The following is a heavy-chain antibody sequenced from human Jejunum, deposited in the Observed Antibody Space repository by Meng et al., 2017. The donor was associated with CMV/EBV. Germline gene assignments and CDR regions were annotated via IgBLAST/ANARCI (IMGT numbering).Heavy chain of an antibody. D-gene: IGHD2-2*01. CDR3: ARVLDIVVVPAAKWYYFDY. CDR1: TGYY. V-gene: IGHV1-2*02. J-gene: IGHJ4*02. CDR2: INPNSGGT. Sequence: TGYYVHWVQQAPGQGLEWMGWINPNSGGTNYAQKFQGRVTMTRDTSISTAYMELSRLRSDDTAVYYCARVLDIVVVPAAKWYYFDYWGQGTLVTVSS.